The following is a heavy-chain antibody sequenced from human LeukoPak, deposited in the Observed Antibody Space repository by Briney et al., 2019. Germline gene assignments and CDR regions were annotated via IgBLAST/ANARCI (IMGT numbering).Heavy chain of an antibody. CDR3: ARVPLRFLEPFDQ. CDR1: GWTFNSYY. D-gene: IGHD3-3*01. CDR2: INHSGTT. J-gene: IGHJ4*02. Sequence: PSETLSLTCTVYGWTFNSYYWTWIRQPPGKGLEWIGEINHSGTTNYNPSLKSRVTMSLDTSKNHFSLKVNSVTAADTAGYDCARVPLRFLEPFDQWGQGTLVTVSS. V-gene: IGHV4-34*01.